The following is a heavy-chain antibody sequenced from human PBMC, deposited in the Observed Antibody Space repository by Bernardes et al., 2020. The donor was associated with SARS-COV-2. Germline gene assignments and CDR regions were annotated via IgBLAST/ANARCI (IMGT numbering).Heavy chain of an antibody. V-gene: IGHV1-18*01. CDR2: SSSKSGNT. J-gene: IGHJ6*02. Sequence: ASVKVSCKASGYTFTSYAISWVRQAPGQGLEWMGWSSSKSGNTIYAQKLQGRVTMTTDTFTSTAYLELRSLRSDDTAVYYCARGFNYEILTAWGYYGMDVWGQGTTVTVSS. CDR3: ARGFNYEILTAWGYYGMDV. D-gene: IGHD3-9*01. CDR1: GYTFTSYA.